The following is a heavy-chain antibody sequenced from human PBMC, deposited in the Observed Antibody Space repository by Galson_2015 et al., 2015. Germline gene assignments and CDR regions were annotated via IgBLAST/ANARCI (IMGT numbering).Heavy chain of an antibody. CDR3: ARLGYCSSTSCYTGYYMDV. D-gene: IGHD2-2*02. CDR2: IKQDGSEK. CDR1: GFTFSSYW. Sequence: SLRLSCAASGFTFSSYWMSWVRQAPGKGLEWVANIKQDGSEKYYVDSVKGRFTISRDNAKNSLYLQMNSLRAEDTAVYYCARLGYCSSTSCYTGYYMDVWGKGTTVTVSS. J-gene: IGHJ6*03. V-gene: IGHV3-7*01.